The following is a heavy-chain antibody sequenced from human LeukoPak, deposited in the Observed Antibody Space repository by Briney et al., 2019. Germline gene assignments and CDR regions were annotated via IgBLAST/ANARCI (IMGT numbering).Heavy chain of an antibody. CDR2: IYYSGST. CDR3: ARAPGFWSGYDE. V-gene: IGHV4-59*01. D-gene: IGHD3-3*01. Sequence: SETLSLTCTVSGGSINNYYWSWIRQPPGKGLEWIGYIYYSGSTNYNPSLKSRVTISVDTSKNQFSPKLSSVTAADTAVYYCARAPGFWSGYDEWGQGTLVTVSS. CDR1: GGSINNYY. J-gene: IGHJ4*02.